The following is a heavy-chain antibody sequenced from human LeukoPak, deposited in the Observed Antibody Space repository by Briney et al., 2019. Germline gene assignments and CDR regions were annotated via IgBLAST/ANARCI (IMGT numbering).Heavy chain of an antibody. D-gene: IGHD1-1*01. V-gene: IGHV3-72*01. CDR2: IATTKPNSYTT. J-gene: IGHJ4*02. CDR3: VRVVTTGSGWYHFDN. Sequence: GGSLRLSCAVAGFIITNHHMDCVRQAPGKGLEWIGRIATTKPNSYTTQYAASVTPRFTISRDDSKNSLYLHLNSLKTEDTAVYYCVRVVTTGSGWYHFDNWGLGTLVTVSS. CDR1: GFIITNHH.